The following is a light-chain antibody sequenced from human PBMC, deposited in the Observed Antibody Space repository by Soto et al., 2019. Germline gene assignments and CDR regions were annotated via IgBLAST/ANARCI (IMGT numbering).Light chain of an antibody. CDR3: SSFSVDSPL. V-gene: IGLV2-11*01. CDR2: DVS. Sequence: QSALTQPRSVSGSPGQSVTISCTGTSSDVGGYNYVSWYQQHPGKAPKLMIYDVSKRPSGVPDRFSGSKSGNTASLTISGLQAEDEADYYCSSFSVDSPLFATGTKVTVL. CDR1: SSDVGGYNY. J-gene: IGLJ1*01.